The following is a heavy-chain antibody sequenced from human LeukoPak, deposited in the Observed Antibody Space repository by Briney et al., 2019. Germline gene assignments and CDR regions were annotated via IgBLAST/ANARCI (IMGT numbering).Heavy chain of an antibody. J-gene: IGHJ5*02. Sequence: GGVLRLFCAASGFTFDDYGMHWVRQVPGRGLEWFSGISWSSNSIGYADSVKGRITISRDNARNSLYVQMTSLGAEDTALYYCAKGEATYYYGSGSYLGYFDPWGQGTLVTVSS. V-gene: IGHV3-9*01. CDR3: AKGEATYYYGSGSYLGYFDP. D-gene: IGHD3-10*01. CDR1: GFTFDDYG. CDR2: ISWSSNSI.